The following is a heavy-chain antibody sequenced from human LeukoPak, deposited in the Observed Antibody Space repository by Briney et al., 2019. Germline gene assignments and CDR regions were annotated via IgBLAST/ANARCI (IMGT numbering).Heavy chain of an antibody. V-gene: IGHV1-69*01. CDR3: ARENCSGGSCYFDTLAYFDY. CDR2: VIPIFGTA. D-gene: IGHD2-15*01. CDR1: GGTFSSYA. J-gene: IGHJ4*02. Sequence: SVKVSCKASGGTFSSYAISWVRQAPGQGLEWMGGVIPIFGTANYAQKFQGRVTITADESTSTAYMELSSLRSEDTAVYYCARENCSGGSCYFDTLAYFDYWGQGTLVTVSS.